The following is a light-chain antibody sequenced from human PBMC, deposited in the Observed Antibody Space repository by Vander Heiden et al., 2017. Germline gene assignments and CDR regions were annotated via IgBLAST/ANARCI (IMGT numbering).Light chain of an antibody. CDR3: SSYTSSSTLDV. CDR2: DVS. J-gene: IGLJ1*01. Sequence: SALTQPASVSGSPGPSITISCTGTSSDVGGYNYVSWYQQHPGKAPKLMIYDVSNRPSGVSNRFAGSKSGNTASLTISRLQAEDEADYYCSSYTSSSTLDVFGTGTKVTVL. CDR1: SSDVGGYNY. V-gene: IGLV2-14*03.